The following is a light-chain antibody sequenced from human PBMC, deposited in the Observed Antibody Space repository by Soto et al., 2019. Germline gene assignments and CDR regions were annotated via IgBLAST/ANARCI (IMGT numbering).Light chain of an antibody. CDR1: SRGVGAYDY. CDR3: CSYADGSIYF. Sequence: QSALTQPASVSGSPGQSITISCTGTSRGVGAYDYVSWYLQYPDKSPQLLIYYVDHRPSGVSSRFSGSKYGNTASLSISGLLAEGEGDYYCCSYADGSIYFFGTGTKLTVL. J-gene: IGLJ1*01. CDR2: YVD. V-gene: IGLV2-14*03.